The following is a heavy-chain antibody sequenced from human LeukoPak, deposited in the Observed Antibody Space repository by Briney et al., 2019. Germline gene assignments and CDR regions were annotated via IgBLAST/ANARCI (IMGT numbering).Heavy chain of an antibody. CDR3: ARDLYYFDY. J-gene: IGHJ4*02. CDR1: GFTFSSYA. Sequence: GGSLRLSCAASGFTFSSYAMHWVRQAPGKGLEWVAVISYDGSNKYYADSVKGRFTISRDNSKNTLYLQMNSLRAEDTAVYYCARDLYYFDYWGQGTLVTVSS. V-gene: IGHV3-30-3*01. CDR2: ISYDGSNK.